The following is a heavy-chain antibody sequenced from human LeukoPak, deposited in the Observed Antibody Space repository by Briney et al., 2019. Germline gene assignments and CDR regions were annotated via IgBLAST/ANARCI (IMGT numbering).Heavy chain of an antibody. D-gene: IGHD1-1*01. CDR1: GFTFSSYA. Sequence: GGSLRLSCAASGFTFSSYAMSWVRQAPGKGLEWVSAISDSGGSTYYADSVKGRFTISRDNSKNTLYLQVNSLRAEDTAVYYCAKASFNWNDVGYWGQGTLVTVSS. J-gene: IGHJ4*02. CDR3: AKASFNWNDVGY. CDR2: ISDSGGST. V-gene: IGHV3-23*01.